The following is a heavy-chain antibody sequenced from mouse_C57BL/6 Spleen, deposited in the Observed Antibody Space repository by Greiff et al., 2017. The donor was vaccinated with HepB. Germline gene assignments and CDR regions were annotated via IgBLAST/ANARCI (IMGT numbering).Heavy chain of an antibody. D-gene: IGHD2-4*01. J-gene: IGHJ2*01. V-gene: IGHV5-4*01. CDR3: ARDSPYDYEGYYFDY. CDR1: GFTFSSYA. CDR2: ISDGGSYT. Sequence: EVQLVESGGGLVKPGGSLKLSCAASGFTFSSYAMSWVRQTPEKRLEWVATISDGGSYTYYPDNVKGRFTISRDNAKNNLYLQISHLKSEDTAMYYCARDSPYDYEGYYFDYWGQGTTLTVSS.